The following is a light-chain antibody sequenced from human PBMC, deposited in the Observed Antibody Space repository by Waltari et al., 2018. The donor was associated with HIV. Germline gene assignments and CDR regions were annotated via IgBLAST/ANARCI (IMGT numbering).Light chain of an antibody. CDR1: QNIDYW. CDR2: DGS. J-gene: IGKJ3*01. CDR3: QQAYSFPFT. Sequence: DIQMTQSPSYVSASVGDRVTITCRASQNIDYWLVWYQQTPGKAPKLLIYDGSTLQNGAPVRFFGSGSGTDFTLTIKSLQPEDFVTYYCQQAYSFPFTFGPGTKVEFK. V-gene: IGKV1-12*01.